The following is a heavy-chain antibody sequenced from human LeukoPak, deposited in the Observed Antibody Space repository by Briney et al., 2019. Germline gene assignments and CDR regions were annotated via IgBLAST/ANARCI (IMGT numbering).Heavy chain of an antibody. CDR2: INHSGST. CDR1: GGSFSGYY. J-gene: IGHJ3*02. CDR3: ARAGRYAFDI. V-gene: IGHV4-34*01. Sequence: SETLSLTCAVYGGSFSGYYWSWIRQPPGKGLEWIGEINHSGSTNYNPSLKSRVTISVDTSKNQFSLKLSSVTVADTAVYYCARAGRYAFDIWGQGTMVTVSS.